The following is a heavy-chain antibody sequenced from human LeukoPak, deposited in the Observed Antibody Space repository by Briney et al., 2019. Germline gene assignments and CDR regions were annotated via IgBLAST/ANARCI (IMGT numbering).Heavy chain of an antibody. Sequence: GGSLRLSCAASGFTFNSYSMNWVRQGPGKGLEWVSTIDFSGDDIYYADSLKGRFTISRDNSKSTLYLRMDSLRSEDTAVYYCARSPYSISIWGSPWGQGTLVTVSS. V-gene: IGHV3-21*04. J-gene: IGHJ5*02. CDR1: GFTFNSYS. CDR2: IDFSGDDI. D-gene: IGHD6-13*01. CDR3: ARSPYSISIWGSP.